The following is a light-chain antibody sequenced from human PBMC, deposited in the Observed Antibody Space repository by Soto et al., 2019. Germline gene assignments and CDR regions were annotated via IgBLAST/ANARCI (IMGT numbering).Light chain of an antibody. J-gene: IGKJ1*01. CDR3: QQYGSSPWT. V-gene: IGKV3-20*01. Sequence: EIVLTQSPGTLSLSPGERATLSCRASQSVSSSYLAWYQQKPGQAPRLLIYGASSRATGIPDRFSGSGSGTYFTLTISSLAPEDFAVYYCQQYGSSPWTFGQGTKVEIK. CDR1: QSVSSSY. CDR2: GAS.